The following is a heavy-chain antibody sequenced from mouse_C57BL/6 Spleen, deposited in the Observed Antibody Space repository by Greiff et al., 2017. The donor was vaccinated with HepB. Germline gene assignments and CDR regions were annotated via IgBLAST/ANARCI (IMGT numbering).Heavy chain of an antibody. J-gene: IGHJ4*01. CDR1: GYTFTSYW. Sequence: QVQLQQPGTELVKPGASVKLSCKASGYTFTSYWMHWVKQRPGQGLEWIGNINPSNGGTNYNEKFKSKATLTVDKSSSTAYMQLSSLTSEDSAVYYCARGLRYYSNYDYYAMDYWGQGTSVTVSS. CDR3: ARGLRYYSNYDYYAMDY. V-gene: IGHV1-53*01. CDR2: INPSNGGT. D-gene: IGHD2-5*01.